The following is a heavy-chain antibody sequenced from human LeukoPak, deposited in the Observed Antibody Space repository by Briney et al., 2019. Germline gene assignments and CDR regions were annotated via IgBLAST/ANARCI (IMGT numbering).Heavy chain of an antibody. CDR3: ARKSRTWSNRFDP. J-gene: IGHJ5*02. CDR2: VAYTGST. D-gene: IGHD1-1*01. CDR1: GGSITSGEHY. Sequence: SQTLSLTCTVSGGSITSGEHYCSWIRQPPGKGLEWIGYVAYTGSTNYNPSLSSRVTTSVDTSKNQFSLKLSSVTAADTAVYYCARKSRTWSNRFDPWGQGTLVTVSS. V-gene: IGHV4-30-4*01.